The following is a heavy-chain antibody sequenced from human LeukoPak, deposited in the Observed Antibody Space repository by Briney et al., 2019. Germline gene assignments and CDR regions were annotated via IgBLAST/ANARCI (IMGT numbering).Heavy chain of an antibody. V-gene: IGHV1-18*01. CDR3: ASAPGSLIGSGFPPDY. J-gene: IGHJ4*02. D-gene: IGHD3-3*01. CDR2: ISAYNGNT. Sequence: ASVKVSCKASGYTFTSYGISWVRQAPGQGLEWMGWISAYNGNTNYAQKLQGRVTMTTDTSTSTAYMELRSLRSDDTAVYYCASAPGSLIGSGFPPDYWGQGTLVTVSS. CDR1: GYTFTSYG.